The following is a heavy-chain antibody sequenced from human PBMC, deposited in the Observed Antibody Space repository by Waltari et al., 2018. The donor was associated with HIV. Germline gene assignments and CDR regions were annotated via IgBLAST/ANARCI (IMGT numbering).Heavy chain of an antibody. Sequence: QLHLQESGPGLVKPSATLSLTWAVSGGPITRSSYYWGWIRQPPGKGLEWIGRIFYSGTTYYNPSIKSRVTISVDSSKNQFSLKLSSVTAADTAVYYCARHSTIRFGDLFLSCGQGTLVSVSS. V-gene: IGHV4-39*01. CDR1: GGPITRSSYY. D-gene: IGHD3-10*01. J-gene: IGHJ5*02. CDR2: IFYSGTT. CDR3: ARHSTIRFGDLFLS.